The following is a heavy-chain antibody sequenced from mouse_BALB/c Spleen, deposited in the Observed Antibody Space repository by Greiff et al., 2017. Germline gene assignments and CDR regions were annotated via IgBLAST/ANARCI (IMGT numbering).Heavy chain of an antibody. Sequence: EVQLVESGGGLVKPGGSLKLSCAASGFTFSSYAMSWVRQSPEKRLEWVAEISSGGSYTYYPDTVTGRFTISRDNAKITLYLEMSSLRSEDTAMYYCASGIYYGNYVFAYWGQGTLVTVSA. CDR2: ISSGGSYT. J-gene: IGHJ3*01. CDR3: ASGIYYGNYVFAY. V-gene: IGHV5-9-4*01. D-gene: IGHD2-1*01. CDR1: GFTFSSYA.